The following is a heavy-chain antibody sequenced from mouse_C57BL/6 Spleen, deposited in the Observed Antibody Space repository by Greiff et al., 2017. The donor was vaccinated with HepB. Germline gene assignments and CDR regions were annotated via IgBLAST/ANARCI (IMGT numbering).Heavy chain of an antibody. V-gene: IGHV1-26*01. Sequence: EVQLQQSGPELVKPGASVKISCKASGYTFTDYYMNWVKQSHGKSLEWIGDINPNNGGTSYNQKFKGKATLTVDKSSSTAYMELRSLTSEDSAVYYCASKAWDYWGQGTSVTVSS. CDR3: ASKAWDY. CDR1: GYTFTDYY. J-gene: IGHJ4*01. CDR2: INPNNGGT.